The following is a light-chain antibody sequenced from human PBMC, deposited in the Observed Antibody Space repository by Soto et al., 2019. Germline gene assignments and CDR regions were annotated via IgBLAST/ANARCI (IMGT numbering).Light chain of an antibody. CDR1: QSVSSK. CDR3: QQYNTGLSIS. CDR2: DTS. J-gene: IGKJ5*01. V-gene: IGKV3-15*01. Sequence: EIVMTQSPATLSVSPGDRATLSCRASQSVSSKLAWYQHKPGQAPRLLIYDTSTRAAGIPARFTGSGSGTDFTLTISSLQSEDFAVYYCQQYNTGLSISFGRGTRLEIK.